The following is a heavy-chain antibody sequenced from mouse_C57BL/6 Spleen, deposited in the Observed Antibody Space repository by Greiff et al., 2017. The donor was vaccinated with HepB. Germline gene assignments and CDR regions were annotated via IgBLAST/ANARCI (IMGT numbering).Heavy chain of an antibody. D-gene: IGHD2-1*01. CDR2: INPGSGGT. CDR1: GYAFTNYL. CDR3: ARSNGNPAWFAY. J-gene: IGHJ3*01. Sequence: VQLQQSGAELVRPGTSVKVSCKASGYAFTNYLIEWVKQRPGQGLEWIGVINPGSGGTNYNEKFKGKATLTATKSSSTAYMQLSSLTSEDSAVYFCARSNGNPAWFAYWGQGTLVTVSA. V-gene: IGHV1-54*01.